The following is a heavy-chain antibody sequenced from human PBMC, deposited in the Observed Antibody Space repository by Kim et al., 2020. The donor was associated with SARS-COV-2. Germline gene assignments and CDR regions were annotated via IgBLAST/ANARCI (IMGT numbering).Heavy chain of an antibody. Sequence: GGSLRLSCAASGFTFSSYGMSWVRQAPGKGLEWVSSIGSGGGATYYADSVKGRFTISRDNSKNTLYLQMNSLRAEDSALYYCATFSRFLPDDYWGQGTLVTVSS. D-gene: IGHD2-2*01. CDR2: IGSGGGAT. CDR1: GFTFSSYG. CDR3: ATFSRFLPDDY. J-gene: IGHJ4*02. V-gene: IGHV3-23*01.